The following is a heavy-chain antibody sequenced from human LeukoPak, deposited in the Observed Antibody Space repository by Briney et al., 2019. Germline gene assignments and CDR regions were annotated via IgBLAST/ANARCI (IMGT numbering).Heavy chain of an antibody. CDR3: ARLGVDAGDGYNLDY. J-gene: IGHJ4*02. CDR1: GNSISNNDW. CDR2: INHSGST. D-gene: IGHD5-24*01. Sequence: SETLSLTCGVSGNSISNNDWWHWVRQPPGKGLEWIGEINHSGSTNYNPSLKSRVTISVDTSKNQFSLKLSSVTAADTAVYYCARLGVDAGDGYNLDYWGQGTLVTVSS. V-gene: IGHV4/OR15-8*01.